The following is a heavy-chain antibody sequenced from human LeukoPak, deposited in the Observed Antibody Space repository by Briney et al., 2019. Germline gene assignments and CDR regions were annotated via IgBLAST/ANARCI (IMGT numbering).Heavy chain of an antibody. CDR2: IYYSGST. J-gene: IGHJ4*02. CDR3: ASIPLYSSGWYEPPYYFDY. V-gene: IGHV4-39*07. Sequence: SETLSLTCTVSGGSISSSSYYWGWIRQPQGKGLEWIGSIYYSGSTYYNPSLKSRVTISVDTSKNQFSLKLSSVTAADTAVYYCASIPLYSSGWYEPPYYFDYWGQGTLVTVSS. D-gene: IGHD6-19*01. CDR1: GGSISSSSYY.